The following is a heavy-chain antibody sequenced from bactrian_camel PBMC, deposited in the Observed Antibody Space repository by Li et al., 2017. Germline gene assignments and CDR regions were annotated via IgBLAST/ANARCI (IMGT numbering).Heavy chain of an antibody. CDR2: INPGGSYT. Sequence: VQLVESGGGLVQPGGSLRLSCAASGFTFSGYSMIWVRQASGKGLEWVSIINPGGSYTSYLDSVKGRFTFSRDNAKNTVYLQLNSLKTEDTAMYYCAADGTCSGSWCYNGLIYWGQGTQVTVS. V-gene: IGHV3S42*01. D-gene: IGHD3*01. J-gene: IGHJ4*01. CDR3: AADGTCSGSWCYNGLIY. CDR1: GFTFSGYS.